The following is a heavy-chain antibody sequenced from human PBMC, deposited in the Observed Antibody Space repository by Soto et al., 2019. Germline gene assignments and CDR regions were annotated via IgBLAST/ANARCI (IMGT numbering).Heavy chain of an antibody. CDR3: ASNYDSSGLRGKSGLNV. CDR2: ISAYNGNT. V-gene: IGHV1-18*01. J-gene: IGHJ6*02. D-gene: IGHD3-22*01. Sequence: QVQLVQSGAEVKKPGASVKVSCKASGYTFTSYGISWMRQAPGQGLEWMEWISAYNGNTNYAQKLQGRVTMTTDTSTSTADRELRSLSSDDTAVYYCASNYDSSGLRGKSGLNVWGQGTTVTVSS. CDR1: GYTFTSYG.